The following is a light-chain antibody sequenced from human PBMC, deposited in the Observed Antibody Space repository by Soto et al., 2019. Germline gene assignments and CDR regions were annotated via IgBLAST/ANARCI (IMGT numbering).Light chain of an antibody. CDR2: GAS. J-gene: IGKJ4*01. Sequence: VLTQSPGTLSLSPGERAPLFCKAGQSVDSGDLAWYQQKPGQAPRLLIYGASSRATGIPDRFCGGGSGTDLSLTISSLEPEDVAVYYCQHYRSSPLTFGGRLKVDIK. V-gene: IGKV3-20*01. CDR1: QSVDSGD. CDR3: QHYRSSPLT.